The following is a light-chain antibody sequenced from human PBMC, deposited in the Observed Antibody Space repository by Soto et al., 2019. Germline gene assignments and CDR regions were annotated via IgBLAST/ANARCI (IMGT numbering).Light chain of an antibody. CDR3: SSYAGSSNV. CDR2: EVN. CDR1: SSDVGGYNY. V-gene: IGLV2-8*01. J-gene: IGLJ1*01. Sequence: QSALTQHPSASGSPGQSVAISCTGTSSDVGGYNYVSWYQQHPGKAPKLMIYEVNKRPSGVPDRFSGSKSGNTASLTVSGLQDEDEADYYCSSYAGSSNVFGTGSKVTVL.